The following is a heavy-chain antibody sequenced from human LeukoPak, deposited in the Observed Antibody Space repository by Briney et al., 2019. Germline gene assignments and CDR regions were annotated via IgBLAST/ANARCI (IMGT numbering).Heavy chain of an antibody. CDR3: AKSRRSSSIVAVPFDS. CDR2: ISWNSGSI. CDR1: GFTFDDYA. D-gene: IGHD3-22*01. J-gene: IGHJ4*02. V-gene: IGHV3-9*01. Sequence: GGSLRLSCAASGFTFDDYAMHWVRQAPGKGLEWVSGISWNSGSIGYADPVKGRFTISRDNAKNTLYLQMNSLRAEDTAVYYCAKSRRSSSIVAVPFDSWGQGTLVTVSS.